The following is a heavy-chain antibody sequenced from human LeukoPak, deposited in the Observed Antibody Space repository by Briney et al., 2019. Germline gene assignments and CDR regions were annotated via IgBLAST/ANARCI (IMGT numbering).Heavy chain of an antibody. Sequence: SETLSLTCAVYGGSFSGYYWSWLRQPPGKGLEWIGEINHSGSTNYNPSLKSRVTISVDTSKNQFSLKLSSVTAADTAVYYCASRGSDVVVPAAKFDPWGQGTLVTVSS. CDR1: GGSFSGYY. V-gene: IGHV4-34*01. J-gene: IGHJ5*02. CDR3: ASRGSDVVVPAAKFDP. D-gene: IGHD2-2*01. CDR2: INHSGST.